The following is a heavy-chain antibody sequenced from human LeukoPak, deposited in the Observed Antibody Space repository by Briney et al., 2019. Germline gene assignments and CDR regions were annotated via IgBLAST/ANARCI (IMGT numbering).Heavy chain of an antibody. J-gene: IGHJ4*02. D-gene: IGHD6-13*01. Sequence: GGSLRLSCAASGFTFSDYWMRWMRQGPGKGLEGVANIKYDGGEEYYVDSVKGRFTISRENAKNSLYLQLNSLRLEDTAVYYCKSGGAAPGSFDNWGQGTLVTVSP. CDR2: IKYDGGEE. CDR1: GFTFSDYW. V-gene: IGHV3-7*01. CDR3: KSGGAAPGSFDN.